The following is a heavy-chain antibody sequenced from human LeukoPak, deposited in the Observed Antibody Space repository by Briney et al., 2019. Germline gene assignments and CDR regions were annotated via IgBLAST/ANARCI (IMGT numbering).Heavy chain of an antibody. CDR1: GDSISRSTYY. D-gene: IGHD6-25*01. V-gene: IGHV4-39*02. J-gene: IGHJ4*02. CDR2: VYYGRSP. CDR3: ARSSGTGTFSY. Sequence: SETLSLTCTVSGDSISRSTYYWAWIRQPPGKGLEWIGSVYYGRSPYFNPSLESRATISVDTSKNHFSMKMSSVTAADTAVYYCARSSGTGTFSYWGQGTLVTVSS.